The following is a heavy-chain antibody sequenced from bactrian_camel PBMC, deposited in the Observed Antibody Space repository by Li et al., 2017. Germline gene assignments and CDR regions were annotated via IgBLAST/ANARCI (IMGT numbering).Heavy chain of an antibody. CDR1: GYTYDTYC. V-gene: IGHV3S55*01. Sequence: HVQLVESGGGSVQAGGSLRLSCAAPGYTYDTYCMGRFRQAPGKEREGIATIDSDGDTAYAESMKGRFTISVDNAKNTLYLQMNSLKPEDTGMYYCAADLAWSDTYGCTWVGYNVQPGQGTQVTVS. CDR2: IDSDGDT. J-gene: IGHJ4*01. D-gene: IGHD1*01.